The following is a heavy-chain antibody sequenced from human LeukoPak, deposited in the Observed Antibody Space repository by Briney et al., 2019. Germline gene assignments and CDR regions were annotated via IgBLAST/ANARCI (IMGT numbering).Heavy chain of an antibody. D-gene: IGHD6-19*01. J-gene: IGHJ5*02. V-gene: IGHV4-59*01. CDR1: GGSIRSYY. CDR2: IYYSGST. Sequence: SETLSLTCTDSGGSIRSYYWSWIRQPPGKGLEWIGYIYYSGSTNYNPSLKSRVTISVDTSKYQFSLKLSSVTAADTAVYYCARVSSSGWYNWFDPWGQGTLVTVSS. CDR3: ARVSSSGWYNWFDP.